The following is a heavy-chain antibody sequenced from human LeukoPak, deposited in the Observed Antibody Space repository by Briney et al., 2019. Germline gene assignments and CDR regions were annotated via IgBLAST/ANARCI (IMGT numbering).Heavy chain of an antibody. CDR1: GYTFTSYG. V-gene: IGHV1-18*04. D-gene: IGHD2-15*01. CDR3: ARAEIYCSGGSCYPVGADY. CDR2: ISAYNGNT. J-gene: IGHJ4*02. Sequence: GASVTVSCKASGYTFTSYGISWVRQAPGQGLEWMGWISAYNGNTNYAQKLQGRVTMTTDTSTSTAYMELRSLRSDDTAMYYCARAEIYCSGGSCYPVGADYWGQGTLVTVSS.